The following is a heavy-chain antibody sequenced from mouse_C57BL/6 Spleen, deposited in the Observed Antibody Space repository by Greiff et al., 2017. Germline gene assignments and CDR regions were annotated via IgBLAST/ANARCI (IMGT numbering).Heavy chain of an antibody. CDR3: ARWLRAMDY. CDR1: GYTFTSYW. V-gene: IGHV1-69*01. CDR2: IDPSDSYT. J-gene: IGHJ4*01. D-gene: IGHD2-2*01. Sequence: QVQLQQPGAELVMPGASVKLSCKASGYTFTSYWMHWVKQRPGQGLEWIGEIDPSDSYTNYNQKFKGKSTLTVDKSSSTAYMQLSSLTSEDSAVYYCARWLRAMDYWGQGTSGTVSS.